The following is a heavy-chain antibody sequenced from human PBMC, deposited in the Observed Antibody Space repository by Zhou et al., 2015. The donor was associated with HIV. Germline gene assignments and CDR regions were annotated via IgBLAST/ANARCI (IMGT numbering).Heavy chain of an antibody. CDR3: ARGRIVVVPAAILEGGYYFDY. CDR2: IIPIFGTA. CDR1: GGTFSSYA. Sequence: QVQLVQSGAEVKKPGSSVKVSCKASGGTFSSYAISWVRQAPGQGLEWMGGIIPIFGTANYAQKFQGRVTITADESTSTAYMELSSLRSEDTAVYYCARGRIVVVPAAILEGGYYFDYWGQGTLVTVSS. V-gene: IGHV1-69*01. J-gene: IGHJ4*02. D-gene: IGHD2-2*01.